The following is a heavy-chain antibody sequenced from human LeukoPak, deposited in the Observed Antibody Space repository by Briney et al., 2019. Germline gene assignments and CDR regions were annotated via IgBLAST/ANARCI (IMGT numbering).Heavy chain of an antibody. Sequence: SETLSLTCAVYGGSFSGYCWSWIRQPPGKGLEWIGEINHSGSTNYNPSLKSRVTISVDTSKNQFSLKLSSVTAADTAVYYCARGRYDSSGYYLFFDYWGQGTLVTVSS. CDR3: ARGRYDSSGYYLFFDY. V-gene: IGHV4-34*01. J-gene: IGHJ4*02. CDR1: GGSFSGYC. CDR2: INHSGST. D-gene: IGHD3-22*01.